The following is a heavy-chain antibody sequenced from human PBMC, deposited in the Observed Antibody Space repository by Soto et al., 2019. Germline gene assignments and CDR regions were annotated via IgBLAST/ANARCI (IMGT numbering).Heavy chain of an antibody. D-gene: IGHD3-3*01. J-gene: IGHJ6*03. CDR1: GESFSGFH. CDR2: IDHSGST. V-gene: IGHV4-34*01. Sequence: QEQLLQWGAGLLKPSETLSLTCTVYGESFSGFHWSWIRQPPGKGLEWIGQIDHSGSTTYNPSLRSRVTIFVDPSKKHLSLNLTSVAAADTAFYFCARGLSAYYDFRNGYRSYMDVGGKGTTVTVYS. CDR3: ARGLSAYYDFRNGYRSYMDV.